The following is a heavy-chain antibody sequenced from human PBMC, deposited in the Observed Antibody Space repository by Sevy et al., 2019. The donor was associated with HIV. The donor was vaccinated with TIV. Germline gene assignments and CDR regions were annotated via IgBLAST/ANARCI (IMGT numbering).Heavy chain of an antibody. Sequence: GGSLRLSCAASGFTFDDYTMHWVRQAPGKGLEWVSLISWDGGSTYYADSVKGRFTISRDNSKNSLYLQMNSLRTEDPALSYCAKDTIPRSSSGPVDYWGQGTLVTVSS. CDR1: GFTFDDYT. CDR2: ISWDGGST. D-gene: IGHD6-13*01. J-gene: IGHJ4*02. V-gene: IGHV3-43*01. CDR3: AKDTIPRSSSGPVDY.